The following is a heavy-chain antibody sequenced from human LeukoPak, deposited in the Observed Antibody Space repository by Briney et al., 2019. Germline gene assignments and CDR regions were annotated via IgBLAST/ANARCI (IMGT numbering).Heavy chain of an antibody. V-gene: IGHV4-61*02. D-gene: IGHD3-10*01. J-gene: IGHJ4*02. Sequence: ASETLSLTCTVSGDSISSGDYYWNWIRQPAGKGLEWIGRISSSGSTNYNPSLKSRVTISVDTSKNQFSLKLSSVTAADTAVYYCARRPAYGSGDLRRFDYWGQGTLVTVSS. CDR1: GDSISSGDYY. CDR2: ISSSGST. CDR3: ARRPAYGSGDLRRFDY.